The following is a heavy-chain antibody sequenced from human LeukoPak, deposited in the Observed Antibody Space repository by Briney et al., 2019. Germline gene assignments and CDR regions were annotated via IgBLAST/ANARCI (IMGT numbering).Heavy chain of an antibody. J-gene: IGHJ4*02. CDR2: IYTSGST. CDR1: GGSISSGSYY. CDR3: AREQQLVLLYY. V-gene: IGHV4-61*02. Sequence: SQTLSLTCTVSGGSISSGSYYWSWSRQPAGKVLEWIGRIYTSGSTNYNPSLKSRVTISVDTSKNPFSLKLRSVTAADTAVYYCAREQQLVLLYYWGQGTLVTVSS. D-gene: IGHD6-13*01.